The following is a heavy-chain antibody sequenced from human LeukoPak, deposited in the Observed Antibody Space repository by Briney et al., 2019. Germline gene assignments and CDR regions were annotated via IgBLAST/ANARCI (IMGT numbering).Heavy chain of an antibody. J-gene: IGHJ3*02. CDR1: GYXFTSYY. Sequence: ASVKVSCKASGYXFTSYYIHWVRQAPGQGLEWMGIINPSGGSTSYAQKFQGRVTMTRDTSTSTVYMELSSLRSEDTAVYYCARVRGVLDAFDIWGQGTMVTVSS. CDR2: INPSGGST. V-gene: IGHV1-46*01. D-gene: IGHD3-10*01. CDR3: ARVRGVLDAFDI.